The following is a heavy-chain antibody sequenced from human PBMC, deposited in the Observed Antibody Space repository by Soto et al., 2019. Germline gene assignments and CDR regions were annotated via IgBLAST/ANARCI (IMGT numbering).Heavy chain of an antibody. CDR2: ISAYNGNT. V-gene: IGHV1-18*04. CDR3: ALRHCYDSSSPGALGY. CDR1: GYTFTSYG. Sequence: GASVKVSCKASGYTFTSYGISWVRQAPGQGLEWMGWISAYNGNTNYAQKLQGRITMTTDTSTSTAYMELRSLRSDDTAVYYCALRHCYDSSSPGALGYLGQGTLGTVAS. J-gene: IGHJ4*02. D-gene: IGHD3-22*01.